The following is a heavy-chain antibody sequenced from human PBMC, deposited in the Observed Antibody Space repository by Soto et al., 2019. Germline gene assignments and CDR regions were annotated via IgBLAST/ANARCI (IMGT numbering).Heavy chain of an antibody. D-gene: IGHD6-13*01. CDR3: ARDLIGSSRRWDY. J-gene: IGHJ4*02. CDR2: INPISGGT. V-gene: IGHV1-2*02. CDR1: GYSFTGYY. Sequence: QVQLVQSGAEVRKPGASVMLSCRGSGYSFTGYYMNWVRQSPGQGLEWMGWINPISGGTNYAQKFQGRVSITRDTSISTAYMELSRLRSDDTAVYYSARDLIGSSRRWDYWGQGTLVTVSS.